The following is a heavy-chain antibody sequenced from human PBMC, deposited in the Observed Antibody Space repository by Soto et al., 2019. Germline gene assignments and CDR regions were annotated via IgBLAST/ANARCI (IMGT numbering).Heavy chain of an antibody. D-gene: IGHD2-2*01. CDR1: GGSISSGGYY. Sequence: PSETLSLTCTVSGGSISSGGYYWSWIRQHPGKGLEWIGYIYYSGSTYYKPSLKSRVTISVDTSKNQFSLKLSSVTAADTAVYYCARQDIVVVQGAFDIWGQGTMVTVSS. V-gene: IGHV4-31*03. CDR3: ARQDIVVVQGAFDI. J-gene: IGHJ3*02. CDR2: IYYSGST.